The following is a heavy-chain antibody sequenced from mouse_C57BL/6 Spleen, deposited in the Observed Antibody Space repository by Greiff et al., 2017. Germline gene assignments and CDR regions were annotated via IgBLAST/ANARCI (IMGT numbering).Heavy chain of an antibody. CDR1: GYTFTSYW. Sequence: VQLQQPGAELVKPGASVKLSCKASGYTFTSYWMQWVKQRPGQGLEWIREIDPSDSYTNYNQKFKGKATLTVDTSSSTAYMQLSSLTSEDSAVYYCARSTTVVALDYWGQGTTLTVSS. CDR3: ARSTTVVALDY. V-gene: IGHV1-50*01. D-gene: IGHD1-1*01. CDR2: IDPSDSYT. J-gene: IGHJ2*01.